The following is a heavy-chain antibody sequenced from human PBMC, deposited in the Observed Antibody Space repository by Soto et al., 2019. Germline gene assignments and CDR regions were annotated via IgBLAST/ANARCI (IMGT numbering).Heavy chain of an antibody. D-gene: IGHD3-10*01. CDR2: IIPIFGTA. J-gene: IGHJ6*02. CDR3: ARGVSYYYGMDV. CDR1: GGTFSSYA. Sequence: SVKVSCKASGGTFSSYAISWVRQAPGQGLEWMGGIIPIFGTANYAQKFQGRVTITADESTSTAYMELSSLRSEDTAVYYCARGVSYYYGMDVWGQGTTVTVSS. V-gene: IGHV1-69*13.